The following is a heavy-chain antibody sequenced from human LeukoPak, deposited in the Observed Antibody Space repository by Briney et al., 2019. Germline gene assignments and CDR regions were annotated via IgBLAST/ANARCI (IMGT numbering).Heavy chain of an antibody. CDR1: GYTFTGYY. V-gene: IGHV1-2*02. CDR3: ARTEGYCSSTSCYFLDY. D-gene: IGHD2-2*01. Sequence: APVKVSCKASGYTFTGYYMHWVRQAPGQGLEWMGWINPNSGGTNYAQKFQGRVTMTRDTSISTAYMELSRLRSDDTAVYYCARTEGYCSSTSCYFLDYWGQGTLVTVSS. J-gene: IGHJ4*02. CDR2: INPNSGGT.